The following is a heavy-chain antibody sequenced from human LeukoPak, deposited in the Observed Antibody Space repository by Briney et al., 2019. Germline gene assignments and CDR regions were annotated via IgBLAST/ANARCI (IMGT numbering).Heavy chain of an antibody. CDR1: GFIFSSYW. V-gene: IGHV3-7*01. J-gene: IGHJ4*02. Sequence: GGSLRLSCAASGFIFSSYWMSWVRQAPGKGLEWVANIKQDGSEKYYVDSVKGRFTISRDNAKNLLYLQMNSLRAEDTAVYYCAREVVAATPYLDYWGQGTLVTVSS. CDR3: AREVVAATPYLDY. CDR2: IKQDGSEK. D-gene: IGHD2-15*01.